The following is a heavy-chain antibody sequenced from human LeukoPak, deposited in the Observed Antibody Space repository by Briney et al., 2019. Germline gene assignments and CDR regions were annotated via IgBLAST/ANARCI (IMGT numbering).Heavy chain of an antibody. Sequence: GGSLRLSCAASGFTFSRYAMNWVRQAPGEGLEWVSAISGSGGSTYYANSVKGRFTISRDNSKTTLYLQMNSLRAEDTAIYYCASRLGVDFDYWGQGTLVTVSS. D-gene: IGHD2-8*02. CDR2: ISGSGGST. V-gene: IGHV3-23*01. CDR1: GFTFSRYA. CDR3: ASRLGVDFDY. J-gene: IGHJ4*02.